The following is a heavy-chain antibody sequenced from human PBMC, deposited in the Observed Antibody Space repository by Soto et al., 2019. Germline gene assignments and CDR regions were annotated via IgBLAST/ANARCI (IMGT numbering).Heavy chain of an antibody. CDR3: ARDRKVVVAATRGYHHEYYYFDY. Sequence: PSETLSLTCTVSGGSISSGDYYWSWIRQPPGKGLEWIGYIYYSGSTYYNPSLKSRVTISVDTSKNQFSLKLSSVTAADTAVYYCARDRKVVVAATRGYHHEYYYFDYWGQGTLVTVSS. V-gene: IGHV4-30-4*01. CDR1: GGSISSGDYY. J-gene: IGHJ4*02. D-gene: IGHD2-15*01. CDR2: IYYSGST.